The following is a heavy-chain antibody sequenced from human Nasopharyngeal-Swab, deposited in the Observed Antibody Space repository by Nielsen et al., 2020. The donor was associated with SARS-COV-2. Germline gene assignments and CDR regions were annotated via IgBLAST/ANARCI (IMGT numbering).Heavy chain of an antibody. CDR2: IKQDESQK. Sequence: GGSLRLYCAGSGFTFSNYWMSWVRQAPGKGLEWVANIKQDESQKYYVDSVRGRFTISRDNAKNSLYLQMNSLRAEDTAVYYCARPRALCSGGKCYFYYLDYWGQGTLVTVSS. D-gene: IGHD2-15*01. V-gene: IGHV3-7*01. CDR1: GFTFSNYW. CDR3: ARPRALCSGGKCYFYYLDY. J-gene: IGHJ4*02.